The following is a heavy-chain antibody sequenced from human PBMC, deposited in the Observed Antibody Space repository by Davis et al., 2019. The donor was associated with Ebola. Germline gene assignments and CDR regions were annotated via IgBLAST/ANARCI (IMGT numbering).Heavy chain of an antibody. CDR1: GGSFSGYY. J-gene: IGHJ6*02. CDR3: ARAVGGFSYGMDV. Sequence: MPSETLSLTCAVYGGSFSGYYWSWIRQPPGKGLEWIGSIYYSGSTYYNPSLKSRVTISVDTSKNQFSLKLSSVTAADTAVYYCARAVGGFSYGMDVWGQGTTVTVSS. D-gene: IGHD2-15*01. V-gene: IGHV4-34*01. CDR2: IYYSGST.